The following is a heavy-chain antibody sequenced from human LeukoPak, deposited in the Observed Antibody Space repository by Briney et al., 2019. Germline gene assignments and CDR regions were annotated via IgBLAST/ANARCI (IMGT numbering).Heavy chain of an antibody. CDR2: ISSSGYTI. Sequence: GGSLRLSCAASGFTFSHYEMNWVRQAPGKGLEWVSYISSSGYTIYYADSVKGRFTISRDNAKNSLYLQMNSLRAEDTAVYYCAREDCSSTSCYDPSVSDYWGQGTLVAVSS. J-gene: IGHJ4*02. D-gene: IGHD2-2*01. CDR3: AREDCSSTSCYDPSVSDY. V-gene: IGHV3-48*03. CDR1: GFTFSHYE.